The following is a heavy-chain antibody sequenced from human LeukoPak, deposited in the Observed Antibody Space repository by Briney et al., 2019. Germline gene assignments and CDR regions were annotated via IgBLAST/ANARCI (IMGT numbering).Heavy chain of an antibody. Sequence: GSLRLSCAASGFIFSNYWMSWVRQGPGEGPEWVANISQGGSEKYYVDSVKGRFTISRDNAKNSLDLQMNSLRVEDTAIYYCARLVVPPGNRGWYYEHWGQGTLVTVPS. V-gene: IGHV3-7*03. CDR2: ISQGGSEK. D-gene: IGHD2-2*01. J-gene: IGHJ4*02. CDR3: ARLVVPPGNRGWYYEH. CDR1: GFIFSNYW.